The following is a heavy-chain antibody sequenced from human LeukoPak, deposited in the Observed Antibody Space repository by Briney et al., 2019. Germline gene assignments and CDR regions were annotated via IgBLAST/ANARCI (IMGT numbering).Heavy chain of an antibody. D-gene: IGHD2-15*01. Sequence: QPGGSLRLSCAASGFTFSSYWMHWVRQAPGKGLVWVSRINSDGSSTSYADSVKGRFTISRDNAKNTLYLQMNSLRAEDTAVYYCAIQGRSGGSCYGCAEYFQHWGQGTLVTVSS. J-gene: IGHJ1*01. CDR1: GFTFSSYW. CDR3: AIQGRSGGSCYGCAEYFQH. V-gene: IGHV3-74*01. CDR2: INSDGSST.